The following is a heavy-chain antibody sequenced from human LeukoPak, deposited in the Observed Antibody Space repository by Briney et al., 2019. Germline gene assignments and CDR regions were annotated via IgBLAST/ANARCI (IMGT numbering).Heavy chain of an antibody. Sequence: SETLSLTCAVSGGSISSNGYYWGWIRQPPGKGLEWIASIYYSGSTYYSQSLKSRVTISVDTSKNQFSLKLSSVTAADTAVYYCASPGGGNYYNRSGYCFDYWGQGTLVTVSS. CDR3: ASPGGGNYYNRSGYCFDY. V-gene: IGHV4-39*01. J-gene: IGHJ4*02. CDR1: GGSISSNGYY. D-gene: IGHD3-22*01. CDR2: IYYSGST.